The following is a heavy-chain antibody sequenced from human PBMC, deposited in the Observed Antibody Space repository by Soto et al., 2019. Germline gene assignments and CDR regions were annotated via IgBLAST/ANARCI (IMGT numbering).Heavy chain of an antibody. CDR2: IKSISDGETT. V-gene: IGHV3-15*07. Sequence: LLVESGGGFVQPGGSLRLSCVASGFTFSHAWMDWVRQAPGKGLEWVGRIKSISDGETTNYAASVAGRFTISRDDSKNTLFLHVNSLKTEDTGVYYCTRRIAVAGTYYFGYWGQGTLVTVSS. CDR1: GFTFSHAW. D-gene: IGHD6-19*01. CDR3: TRRIAVAGTYYFGY. J-gene: IGHJ4*02.